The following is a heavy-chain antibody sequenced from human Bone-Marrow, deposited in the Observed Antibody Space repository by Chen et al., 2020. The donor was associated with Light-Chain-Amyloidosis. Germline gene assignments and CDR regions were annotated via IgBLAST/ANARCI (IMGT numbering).Heavy chain of an antibody. CDR1: GGSMTTHF. CDR3: ARGDGLGTVDGIRYHGVDV. D-gene: IGHD1-1*01. V-gene: IGHV4-59*11. J-gene: IGHJ6*02. Sequence: QMQLRESGPGLVKPSETLSLTCDVSGGSMTTHFFYWMRQAPGKGLEWIGYFQYVCGPRYRPSLSSRMSISGATSKNQFSLKINFVTAADTAVYYCARGDGLGTVDGIRYHGVDVWGPGITVTVSS. CDR2: FQYVCGP.